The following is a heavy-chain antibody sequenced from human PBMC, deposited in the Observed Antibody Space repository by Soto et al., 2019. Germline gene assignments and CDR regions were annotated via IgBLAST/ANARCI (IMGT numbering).Heavy chain of an antibody. J-gene: IGHJ6*02. D-gene: IGHD2-21*01. CDR3: AKEGGEGLDV. CDR1: GFTFSSYG. V-gene: IGHV3-30*18. CDR2: ISYDGSNK. Sequence: QVQLVESGGGVVQPGRSLRLSCAASGFTFSSYGMHWVRQAPGKGLEWVAVISYDGSNKYYADSVKGRFTISRDNSKNTLYLQMNSLRAEDTAVYYCAKEGGEGLDVWGQGTTVTVSS.